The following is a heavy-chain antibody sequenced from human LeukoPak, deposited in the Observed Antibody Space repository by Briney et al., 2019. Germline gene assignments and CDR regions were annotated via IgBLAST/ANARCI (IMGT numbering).Heavy chain of an antibody. D-gene: IGHD4-17*01. V-gene: IGHV1-46*01. CDR2: INPSGGST. CDR1: GYTFTSYY. CDR3: ASPRRDYGDHTLNY. J-gene: IGHJ4*02. Sequence: ASVKVSCKASGYTFTSYYIHWVRQAPGQGGEWVGIINPSGGSTSYAQKFQGGVTMTRDTTTKTVYMELSSLRSENTAVYYCASPRRDYGDHTLNYWGKETLVTVP.